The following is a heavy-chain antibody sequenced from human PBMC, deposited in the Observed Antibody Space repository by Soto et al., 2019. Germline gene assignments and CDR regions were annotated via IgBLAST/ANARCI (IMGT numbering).Heavy chain of an antibody. CDR1: GFTFSGSA. Sequence: GVLRLSCAASGFTFSGSAMHWVRQASGKGLEWVGRIRDKANSYATAYTASVKGRFTISRDDSKNTAYLQMNSLKTEDTAVYYCTRLYCGGDCDFDSWGQGTLVTVSS. CDR3: TRLYCGGDCDFDS. CDR2: IRDKANSYAT. D-gene: IGHD2-21*02. J-gene: IGHJ4*02. V-gene: IGHV3-73*01.